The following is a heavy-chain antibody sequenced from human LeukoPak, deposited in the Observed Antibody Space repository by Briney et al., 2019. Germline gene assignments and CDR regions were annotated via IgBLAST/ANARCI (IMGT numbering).Heavy chain of an antibody. CDR3: ARVKEMATIYDAFDI. J-gene: IGHJ3*02. CDR1: GFTFSSYA. V-gene: IGHV3-74*01. Sequence: GGSLRLSCPASGFTFSSYAMTWVRQAPGKGLVWVSRINSDGTSTNYADSVKGRFTISRDNAKNTLYLHMNSLRAEDTAVYYCARVKEMATIYDAFDIWGQGTMVTVSS. D-gene: IGHD5-24*01. CDR2: INSDGTST.